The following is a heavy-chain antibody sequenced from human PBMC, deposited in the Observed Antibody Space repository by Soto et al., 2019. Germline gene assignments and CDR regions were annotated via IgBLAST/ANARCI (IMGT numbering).Heavy chain of an antibody. CDR2: ISYRGTT. J-gene: IGHJ4*02. CDR3: ARERPGLPFIDF. CDR1: SGSISWDTYH. Sequence: SETLSLTCTVSSGSISWDTYHWSWIRQCPGKGLEWIGFISYRGTTSYNPALRSRVYMSIDTSQNQFSLKLSSLTAADTAVYYCARERPGLPFIDFWGQGTRVT. V-gene: IGHV4-31*03.